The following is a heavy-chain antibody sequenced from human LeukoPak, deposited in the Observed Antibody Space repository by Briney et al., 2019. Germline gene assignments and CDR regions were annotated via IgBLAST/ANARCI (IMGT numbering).Heavy chain of an antibody. Sequence: GGSLRLPCAASGFTFSSYSMNWVRQAPGEGLEWVSSISSSSYIYYADSVKGRFTISRDNAKNSLYLQMNSLRAEDTAVYYCARLEDYYGSGSYYNSEVFDYWGQGTLVTVSS. CDR1: GFTFSSYS. D-gene: IGHD3-10*01. J-gene: IGHJ4*02. CDR2: ISSSSYI. V-gene: IGHV3-21*01. CDR3: ARLEDYYGSGSYYNSEVFDY.